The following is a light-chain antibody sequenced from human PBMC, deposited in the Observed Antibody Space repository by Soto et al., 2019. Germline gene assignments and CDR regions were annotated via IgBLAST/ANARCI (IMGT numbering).Light chain of an antibody. CDR1: QSVGSSY. CDR3: QQYDFSFT. Sequence: EIVLTQSPGTLSLSPGERATLSCRASQSVGSSYLAWYQQKPGQAPRLLIYGASSRATGIPDRFSGSGSGTDFTLTISRLEPEYFAVYYCQQYDFSFTFGQGPRLEIK. CDR2: GAS. V-gene: IGKV3-20*01. J-gene: IGKJ5*01.